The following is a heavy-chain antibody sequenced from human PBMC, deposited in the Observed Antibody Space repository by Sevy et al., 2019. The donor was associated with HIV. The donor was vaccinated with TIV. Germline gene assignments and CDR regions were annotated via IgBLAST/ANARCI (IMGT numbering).Heavy chain of an antibody. CDR2: VYYTGKT. Sequence: ETLSLTCNVSGVSITRSYWNWIRQTPGKGLEWIAFVYYTGKTNYNPPLKSRVTVSLDTSKSQFYLKLSSVTAADTAVYYCARGGAGRQFDYYYYMDVWGKGTTVTVSS. V-gene: IGHV4-59*01. D-gene: IGHD6-6*01. CDR1: GVSITRSY. J-gene: IGHJ6*03. CDR3: ARGGAGRQFDYYYYMDV.